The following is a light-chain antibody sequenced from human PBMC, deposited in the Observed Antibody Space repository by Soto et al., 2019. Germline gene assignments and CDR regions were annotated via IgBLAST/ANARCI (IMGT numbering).Light chain of an antibody. CDR2: KAS. CDR3: QQYNSYSPT. V-gene: IGKV1-5*03. CDR1: QSISAW. Sequence: DIPMTQSPSTLSAFVGDRVTITCRASQSISAWLAWYQQRPGKVPKLLIYKASSLQSGVPSRFSGSGSGTEFTLTISSLQPDDSATYYCQQYNSYSPTFGQGTKVEIK. J-gene: IGKJ1*01.